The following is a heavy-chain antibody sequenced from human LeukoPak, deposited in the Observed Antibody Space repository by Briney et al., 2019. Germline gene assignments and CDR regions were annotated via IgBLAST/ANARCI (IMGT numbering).Heavy chain of an antibody. Sequence: SETLSLTCAVYGGSFSGYYWSWIRQPPGKGLEWIGEINHSGSTNYNPSLKSRVTISVDTSKNQFSLKLSSVTAADTAVYYCARRLHDCVWGSYRTMSAFDIWGQGTMVTVSS. V-gene: IGHV4-34*01. CDR1: GGSFSGYY. D-gene: IGHD3-16*02. CDR2: INHSGST. J-gene: IGHJ3*02. CDR3: ARRLHDCVWGSYRTMSAFDI.